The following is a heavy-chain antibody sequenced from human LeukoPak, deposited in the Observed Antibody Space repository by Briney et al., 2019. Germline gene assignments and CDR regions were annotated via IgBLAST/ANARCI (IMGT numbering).Heavy chain of an antibody. CDR3: ARELRYSSDASPLGDY. D-gene: IGHD3-22*01. CDR2: VFYNGAT. V-gene: IGHV4-39*07. J-gene: IGHJ4*02. CDR1: GGSVSSSSYY. Sequence: SETLSLTCTVSGGSVSSSSYYWGWVRQPPGKGLEWIATVFYNGATQYNPSLKSRVTISVDTSKNRFSLRMTSVTAADSAAYYCARELRYSSDASPLGDYWGQGTLVTVSS.